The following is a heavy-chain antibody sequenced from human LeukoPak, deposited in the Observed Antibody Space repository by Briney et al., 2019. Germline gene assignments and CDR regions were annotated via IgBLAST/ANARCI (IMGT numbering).Heavy chain of an antibody. CDR1: GFTFSSYA. V-gene: IGHV3-23*01. Sequence: GGSLRLSCAASGFTFSSYAMSWVRQAPGKGLEWVSTISGSGGSTYYADSVKGRFTISRDNSKNTLFLQMNSRRAEDTAVYYCAKEPTVTTLAYWGQGTLVTVSS. CDR2: ISGSGGST. CDR3: AKEPTVTTLAY. J-gene: IGHJ4*02. D-gene: IGHD4-17*01.